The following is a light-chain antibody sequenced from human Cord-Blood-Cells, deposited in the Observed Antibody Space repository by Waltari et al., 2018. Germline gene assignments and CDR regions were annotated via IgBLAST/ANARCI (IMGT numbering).Light chain of an antibody. CDR3: QQYNSYSWT. CDR2: DAS. Sequence: DILLTQSPSSPSASVGDSATITCRASQSISSWLAWYQQKPGKAPKLLIYDASSLESGVPSRFSGSGSGTEFTLTISSLQPDDFATYYCQQYNSYSWTFGQGTKVEIK. V-gene: IGKV1-5*01. CDR1: QSISSW. J-gene: IGKJ1*01.